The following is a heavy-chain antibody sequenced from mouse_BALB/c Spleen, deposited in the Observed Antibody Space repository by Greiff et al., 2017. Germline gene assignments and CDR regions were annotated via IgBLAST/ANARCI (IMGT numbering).Heavy chain of an antibody. CDR3: AHRYDETWFAY. Sequence: EVQLQSGAELVKPGASVKLSCTASGFNIKDTYMHWVKQRPEQGLEWIGRIDPANGNTKYDPKFQGKATITADTSSNTAYLQLSSLTSEDTAVYYCAHRYDETWFAYWGQGTLVTVSA. J-gene: IGHJ3*01. V-gene: IGHV14-3*02. CDR1: GFNIKDTY. CDR2: IDPANGNT. D-gene: IGHD2-14*01.